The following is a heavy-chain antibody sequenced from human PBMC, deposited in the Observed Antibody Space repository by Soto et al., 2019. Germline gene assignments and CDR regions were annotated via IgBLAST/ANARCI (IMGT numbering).Heavy chain of an antibody. J-gene: IGHJ4*02. CDR1: GGTFSSYA. CDR3: ARSRANYYDSRGYYYSTFDY. Sequence: QVQLVQSGAEVKKPGSSVKVSCKTSGGTFSSYAISWVRQAPGQGLEWMGGIIPMFGTANYAQKFQGRVTITADESTSTDYMELSSLRSEDTAVYYCARSRANYYDSRGYYYSTFDYWGQGTLVTVSS. V-gene: IGHV1-69*12. CDR2: IIPMFGTA. D-gene: IGHD3-22*01.